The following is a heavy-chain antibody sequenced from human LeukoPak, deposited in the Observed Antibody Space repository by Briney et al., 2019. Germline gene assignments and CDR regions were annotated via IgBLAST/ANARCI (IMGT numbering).Heavy chain of an antibody. J-gene: IGHJ4*02. D-gene: IGHD2-2*01. V-gene: IGHV4-39*01. Sequence: SETLSLTCTVSGGSISSNSYYWGWIRQPPGKGLEWIGSIYYSGSTYYNPSLKTQVTISLDTSKNQFSLKLSSVTAADTAVYYCATQLGYCSSTTCQDFGYWGQGTLVTVSS. CDR3: ATQLGYCSSTTCQDFGY. CDR1: GGSISSNSYY. CDR2: IYYSGST.